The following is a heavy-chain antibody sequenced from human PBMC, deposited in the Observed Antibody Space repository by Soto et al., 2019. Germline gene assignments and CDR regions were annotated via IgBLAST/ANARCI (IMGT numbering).Heavy chain of an antibody. V-gene: IGHV4-30-4*08. Sequence: SETLSLTCAVYGGSFSDYSWTWIRQPPGKGLEWIGYIYYSGSTYYNPSLKSRVTISVDTSKNQFSLKLSSVTAADTAVYYCARDKLRGGYYDSSGYYSGMDVWGQGTTVTVSS. J-gene: IGHJ6*02. CDR2: IYYSGST. CDR3: ARDKLRGGYYDSSGYYSGMDV. D-gene: IGHD3-22*01. CDR1: GGSFSDYS.